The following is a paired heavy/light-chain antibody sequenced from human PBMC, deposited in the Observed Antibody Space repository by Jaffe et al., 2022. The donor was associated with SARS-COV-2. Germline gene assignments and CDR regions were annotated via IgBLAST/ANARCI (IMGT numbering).Heavy chain of an antibody. CDR1: GFTFSSYS. CDR3: ASPPLVYDTSRYYYPLGVYYFDF. V-gene: IGHV3-48*04. D-gene: IGHD3-22*01. Sequence: EVQLVESGGGLVQPGGSLRLSCAASGFTFSSYSMNWVRQAPGKGLEWVSYISSSSSTIYYADSVKGRFTISRDNAKNSLYLQMDSLRAEDTAVYYCASPPLVYDTSRYYYPLGVYYFDFWGQGTLVTVSS. J-gene: IGHJ4*02. CDR2: ISSSSSTI.
Light chain of an antibody. Sequence: FMLTQPHSVSESPGKTVTISCTGSGGNIATNYVHWYQQRPGSTPTTVIYEDNKRPSGVPDRFSGSIDRSSNSASLTISGLKTEDETDYYCQSYDNTNHVWVFGGGTRLTVL. CDR3: QSYDNTNHVWV. CDR1: GGNIATNY. J-gene: IGLJ3*02. V-gene: IGLV6-57*02. CDR2: EDN.